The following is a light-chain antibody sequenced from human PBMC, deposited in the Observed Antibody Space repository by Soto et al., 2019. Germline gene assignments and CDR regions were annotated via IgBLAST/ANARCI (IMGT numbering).Light chain of an antibody. CDR1: SSDVGGYNY. Sequence: QSALTQPRSVSGSPGQSVTISCTGTSSDVGGYNYVSWYQQHPGKAPKLMIYDVNKRPPGVPDRFSGSKSGNTASLTISGLQAEDEVYYYCCSSAGDYPLGFGGGTKLTVL. V-gene: IGLV2-11*01. J-gene: IGLJ2*01. CDR3: CSSAGDYPLG. CDR2: DVN.